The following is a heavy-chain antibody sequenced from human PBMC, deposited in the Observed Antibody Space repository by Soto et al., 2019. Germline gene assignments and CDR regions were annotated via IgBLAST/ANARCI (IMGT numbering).Heavy chain of an antibody. CDR1: GFTFSSYA. J-gene: IGHJ4*02. CDR3: AKDYLRSAYYDSSGYYYHFDY. D-gene: IGHD3-22*01. Sequence: GGSLRLSCAASGFTFSSYAMSWVRQAPGKGLEWVSAISGSGGSTYYADSVKGRFTISRDNSKNTLYLQMNSLRAEDTAVYYCAKDYLRSAYYDSSGYYYHFDYWGQGTLGTVSS. CDR2: ISGSGGST. V-gene: IGHV3-23*01.